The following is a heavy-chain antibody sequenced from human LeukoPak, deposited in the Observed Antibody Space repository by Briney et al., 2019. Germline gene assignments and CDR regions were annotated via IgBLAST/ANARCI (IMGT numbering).Heavy chain of an antibody. V-gene: IGHV4-4*07. D-gene: IGHD6-13*01. CDR3: ARGRGIAAAGRYFDY. Sequence: PSETLSLTCTVSGGSISSYYWSWIRQPVGRGLERIGRIYTSGSTNYNPSLKSRVTMSVDTSKNQFSLKLSSVTAADTAVYYCARGRGIAAAGRYFDYWGQGTLVTVSS. CDR1: GGSISSYY. CDR2: IYTSGST. J-gene: IGHJ4*02.